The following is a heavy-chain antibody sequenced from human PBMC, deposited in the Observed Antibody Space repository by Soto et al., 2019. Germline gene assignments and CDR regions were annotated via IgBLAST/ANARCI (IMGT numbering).Heavy chain of an antibody. Sequence: GGSLRLSCAASGFTFSSYAMTCVRQAPGKGLEWVSGIIGSGGTTYYADSVKGRFSISRDNSKNTLYLQMSSLRAEDTAFYYCVREQNTSYSGSRSLTFYFEYWGQGTLLTLSS. CDR2: IIGSGGTT. J-gene: IGHJ4*02. D-gene: IGHD3-22*01. CDR3: VREQNTSYSGSRSLTFYFEY. V-gene: IGHV3-23*01. CDR1: GFTFSSYA.